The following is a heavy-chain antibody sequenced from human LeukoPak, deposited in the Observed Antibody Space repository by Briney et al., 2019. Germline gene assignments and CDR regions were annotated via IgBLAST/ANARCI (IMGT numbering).Heavy chain of an antibody. V-gene: IGHV3-53*01. J-gene: IGHJ6*03. CDR1: GFTVSSNY. Sequence: PGGSLRLSCAASGFTVSSNYMSWVRQAPGKGLEWVSVIYSGGSTYYADSVKGRFTISRDNSKNTLYLQMNSLRAEDTAVYYCARDLRSSSSRGYYYYYMDVWGKGTTVTVSS. CDR2: IYSGGST. CDR3: ARDLRSSSSRGYYYYYMDV. D-gene: IGHD6-6*01.